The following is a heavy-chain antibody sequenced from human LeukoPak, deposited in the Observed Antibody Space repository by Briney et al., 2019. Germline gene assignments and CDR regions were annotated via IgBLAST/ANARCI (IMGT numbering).Heavy chain of an antibody. CDR1: AFTLSSHG. Sequence: GSLRPSCARSAFTLSSHGMNWVRHAPRKGREWVSFISYNSNYIFYADSVKGRFTISRYNAMNSLYLQMNSLRAEDTAVYYCARADYYETSGPFGYWGQGTLVIVSS. CDR2: ISYNSNYI. V-gene: IGHV3-21*04. J-gene: IGHJ4*02. CDR3: ARADYYETSGPFGY. D-gene: IGHD3-22*01.